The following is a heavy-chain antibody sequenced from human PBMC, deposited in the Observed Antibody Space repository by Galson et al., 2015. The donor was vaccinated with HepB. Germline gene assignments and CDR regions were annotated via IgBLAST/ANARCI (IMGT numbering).Heavy chain of an antibody. Sequence: SETLSLTCTVSGGSVSSGSYYWSWIRQPPGKGLEWIGYIYYSGSTNYNPSLKSRVTISVDTSKNQFSLKLSSVTAADTAVYYCARDKSGNWFDPWGQGTLVTVSS. CDR2: IYYSGST. CDR1: GGSVSSGSYY. J-gene: IGHJ5*02. D-gene: IGHD3-10*01. CDR3: ARDKSGNWFDP. V-gene: IGHV4-61*01.